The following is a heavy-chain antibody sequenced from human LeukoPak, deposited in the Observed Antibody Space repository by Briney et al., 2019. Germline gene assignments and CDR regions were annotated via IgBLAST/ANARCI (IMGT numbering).Heavy chain of an antibody. V-gene: IGHV4-4*02. Sequence: SETLSLTCTVSGGSISSSNWWSCVRQPPGKGLEWIGEIYHSGSTNYNPSLKSRVTISVDKSKNQFSLKLSSVTAADTAVYYCARNIVVVVAAHNWFDPWGQGTLVTVSS. CDR1: GGSISSSNW. D-gene: IGHD2-15*01. CDR3: ARNIVVVVAAHNWFDP. J-gene: IGHJ5*02. CDR2: IYHSGST.